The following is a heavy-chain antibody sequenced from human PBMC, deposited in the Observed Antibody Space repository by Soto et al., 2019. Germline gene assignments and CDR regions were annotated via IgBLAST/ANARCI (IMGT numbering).Heavy chain of an antibody. Sequence: TLSLTCTVSGVSIRSGGYYWSWIRQHPGKGLEWIGYFYYNGNNFYNPSLKGRLSISGDTSKNQFSLNLSSVTAADTAVYYCARATGGINYFDYWGQGTPVTVSS. CDR1: GVSIRSGGYY. CDR2: FYYNGNN. CDR3: ARATGGINYFDY. V-gene: IGHV4-31*03. J-gene: IGHJ4*02. D-gene: IGHD3-16*02.